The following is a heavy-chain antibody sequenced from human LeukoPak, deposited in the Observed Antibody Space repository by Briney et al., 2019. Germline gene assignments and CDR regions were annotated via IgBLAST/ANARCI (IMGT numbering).Heavy chain of an antibody. Sequence: GGSLRLSCAASGFTFTTYWISWVRQAPGKGLEWVANIKQDGSEKYYVDSVKGRFTISRDNAKNSLYLQMNSLRAEDTAVYYCAREREPIAAAATYYFDYWGQGTLVTVSS. CDR3: AREREPIAAAATYYFDY. D-gene: IGHD6-13*01. CDR1: GFTFTTYW. J-gene: IGHJ4*02. CDR2: IKQDGSEK. V-gene: IGHV3-7*01.